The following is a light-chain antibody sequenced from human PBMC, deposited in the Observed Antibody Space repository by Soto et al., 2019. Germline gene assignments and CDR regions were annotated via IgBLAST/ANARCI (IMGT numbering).Light chain of an antibody. CDR1: SSAVGGYNY. CDR3: MSYTGGVYV. J-gene: IGLJ1*01. V-gene: IGLV2-14*01. CDR2: DVS. Sequence: QSVLTQPASVSGSPGQSITISCTGTSSAVGGYNYLSWYQQNPGQAPKLMIYDVSDRPSGVSNRFSGSKSGNTASLTISGVQAEDEAEYYCMSYTGGVYVFGAGTKLTVL.